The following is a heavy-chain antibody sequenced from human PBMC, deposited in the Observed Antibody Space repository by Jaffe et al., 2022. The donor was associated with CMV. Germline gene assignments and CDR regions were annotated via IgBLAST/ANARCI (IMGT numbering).Heavy chain of an antibody. CDR1: GYNFKIYW. CDR2: IYPDDSDI. Sequence: EVQLVQSGAEVKKPGESLKISCKAYGYNFKIYWIGWVRQTPGKGLEWMGVIYPDDSDIRYSPSFQGHVTISADMSINTAYLEWRSLEAPDTATYYCVRVGRFSSGWSPFDHWGQGTQVTVSS. CDR3: VRVGRFSSGWSPFDH. J-gene: IGHJ4*02. D-gene: IGHD6-19*01. V-gene: IGHV5-51*01.